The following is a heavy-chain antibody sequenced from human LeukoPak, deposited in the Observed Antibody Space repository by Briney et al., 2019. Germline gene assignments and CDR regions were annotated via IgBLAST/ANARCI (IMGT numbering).Heavy chain of an antibody. CDR2: ISYDGSNK. V-gene: IGHV3-30-3*01. CDR3: ARAPRGPCYYYGMDV. J-gene: IGHJ6*02. CDR1: GFTFSSYA. Sequence: PGGSLRLSCAASGFTFSSYAMHWVRQAPGKGLEWVAVISYDGSNKYYADSVKGRFTISRDNSKNTLYLQMNSLRAEDTAVYYCARAPRGPCYYYGMDVWGQGTTVTVSS. D-gene: IGHD3-10*01.